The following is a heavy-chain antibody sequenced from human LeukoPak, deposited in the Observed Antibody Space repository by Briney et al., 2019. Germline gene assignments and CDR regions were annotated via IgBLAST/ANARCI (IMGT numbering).Heavy chain of an antibody. Sequence: GGSLSLSCAASGFTFSDYYMSWIRQAPGKGLEWVSYISSSGSTIYYADSVKGRFTISRDNAKNSLYLQMNSLRAEDTAVYYCASPVLLWFGELLFRPMDVWGKGTTVTVSS. CDR1: GFTFSDYY. D-gene: IGHD3-10*01. CDR3: ASPVLLWFGELLFRPMDV. V-gene: IGHV3-11*04. CDR2: ISSSGSTI. J-gene: IGHJ6*04.